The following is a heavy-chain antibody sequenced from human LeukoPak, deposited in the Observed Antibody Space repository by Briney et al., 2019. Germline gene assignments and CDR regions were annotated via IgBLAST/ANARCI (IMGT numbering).Heavy chain of an antibody. V-gene: IGHV4-59*01. D-gene: IGHD3-9*01. J-gene: IGHJ3*02. Sequence: KTSDTLSLTCTVSGDSISSYYWNWIRQPPGKGLECIGYIYFSGSSNYNPSLKSRVTISIDTSKNQFSLKLSSVTAADTAVYYCVRETGYVSDDAFDIWGQGTMVTVSS. CDR2: IYFSGSS. CDR1: GDSISSYY. CDR3: VRETGYVSDDAFDI.